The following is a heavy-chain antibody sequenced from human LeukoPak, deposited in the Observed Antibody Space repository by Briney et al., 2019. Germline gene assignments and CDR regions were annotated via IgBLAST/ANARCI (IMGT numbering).Heavy chain of an antibody. Sequence: GGSLRLSCAASGFTFSSYWMSWVRQAPGKGLEWVANIKQDGGEKSYVDSVKGRFTISRDNAKNSLYLQMNSLRAEDTAVYYCARGGGRDAFDIWGQGTMVTVSS. CDR2: IKQDGGEK. J-gene: IGHJ3*02. CDR1: GFTFSSYW. CDR3: ARGGGRDAFDI. V-gene: IGHV3-7*01.